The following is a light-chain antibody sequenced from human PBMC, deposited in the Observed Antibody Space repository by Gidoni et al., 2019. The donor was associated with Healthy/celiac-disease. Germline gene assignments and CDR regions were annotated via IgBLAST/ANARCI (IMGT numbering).Light chain of an antibody. J-gene: IGKJ2*01. CDR3: QQYGSSPLYT. CDR2: GAS. V-gene: IGKV3-20*01. Sequence: PGTLSLSPGERATLSCRASQSVSSSYLAWYQQKPGQAPRLLIYGASSRATGIPDRFSGSGSGTDFTLTISRLEPEDFVVYYCQQYGSSPLYTFGQWTKLEIK. CDR1: QSVSSSY.